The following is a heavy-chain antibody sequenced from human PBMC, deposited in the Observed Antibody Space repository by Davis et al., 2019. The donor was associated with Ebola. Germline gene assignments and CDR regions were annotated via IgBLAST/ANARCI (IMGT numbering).Heavy chain of an antibody. Sequence: MPSETLSLTCSVSGASVINDRFHWTWIRQSPGKGLEWIGYIYYRGGTNYNPSLRNRVTISVDSSKNQFSLILTSVTAADTAVYYCARVHEYTDYCHFDPWGQGILVTVSS. J-gene: IGHJ5*02. D-gene: IGHD4-11*01. CDR2: IYYRGGT. CDR1: GASVINDRFH. CDR3: ARVHEYTDYCHFDP. V-gene: IGHV4-61*01.